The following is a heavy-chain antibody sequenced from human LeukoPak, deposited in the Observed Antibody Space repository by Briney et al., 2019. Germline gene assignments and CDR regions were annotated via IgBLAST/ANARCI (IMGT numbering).Heavy chain of an antibody. J-gene: IGHJ5*02. CDR1: GGTFSSYA. V-gene: IGHV1-69*05. CDR2: IIPIFGTA. Sequence: SVKVSCKASGGTFSSYAISWVRQAPGQGLEWMGGIIPIFGTANYAQKFQGRVTITTDESTSTAYMELSSLRSEDTAVYYCARGPHWQSWFDPWGQGTLVTVSS. CDR3: ARGPHWQSWFDP.